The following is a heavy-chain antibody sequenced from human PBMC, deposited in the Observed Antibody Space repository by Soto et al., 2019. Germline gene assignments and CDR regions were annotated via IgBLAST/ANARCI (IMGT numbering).Heavy chain of an antibody. V-gene: IGHV3-7*01. D-gene: IGHD6-19*01. J-gene: IGHJ4*02. CDR1: GFRFNSNW. CDR3: ASDSSVAPFDH. CDR2: IKKDGSEK. Sequence: EVQLVESGGGLVQPGGSLRLSCAASGFRFNSNWMNWVRQAPGKGLEWVANIKKDGSEKNYVDSVKGRFTISRDNAKNSRYLQMNSLRVEDTAVYYCASDSSVAPFDHWGQGTLVTVSS.